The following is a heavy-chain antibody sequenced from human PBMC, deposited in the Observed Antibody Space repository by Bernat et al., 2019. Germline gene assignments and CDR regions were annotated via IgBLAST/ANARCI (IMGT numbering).Heavy chain of an antibody. V-gene: IGHV3-11*01. CDR3: AGGQSRSSGWFDY. CDR1: EFTFSDYF. CDR2: TSSSGSSI. Sequence: QVQLVASGGGLVKPGGSLRLSCDASEFTFSDYFMSWIRQAPGKGLAWVSYTSSSGSSIYYTDSVKGRFTISRDNTKNSLFLQMTSLRTEETAIYYCAGGQSRSSGWFDYWGQGTLVTVSS. J-gene: IGHJ4*02. D-gene: IGHD6-19*01.